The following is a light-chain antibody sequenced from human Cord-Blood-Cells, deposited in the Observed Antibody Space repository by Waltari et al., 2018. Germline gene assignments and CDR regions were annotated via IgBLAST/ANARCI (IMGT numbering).Light chain of an antibody. J-gene: IGKJ2*03. CDR2: AAS. Sequence: DIQMTQSPSSLSASVGDRVTITCRASQSISSYLNLYQQKPGKAPKLLIYAASSLQSEVPSRFSGSGSGTDFTLNISSLQHEDFATYYCEQSYSIPYSFGQGTKLKIK. CDR1: QSISSY. V-gene: IGKV1-39*01. CDR3: EQSYSIPYS.